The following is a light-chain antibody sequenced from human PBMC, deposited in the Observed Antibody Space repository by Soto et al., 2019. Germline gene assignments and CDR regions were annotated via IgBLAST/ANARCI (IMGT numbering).Light chain of an antibody. Sequence: QSVLTQPRSVSGSPGQSVTISCTGTSSDVGGYNYVSWYQQHPGKAPKLRIYDVSKRPSGVPDRFSGSKSGNTASLTISGLQAEDEADYYCCSYAGSYTLVFGTGTKVTVL. CDR2: DVS. V-gene: IGLV2-11*01. CDR3: CSYAGSYTLV. J-gene: IGLJ1*01. CDR1: SSDVGGYNY.